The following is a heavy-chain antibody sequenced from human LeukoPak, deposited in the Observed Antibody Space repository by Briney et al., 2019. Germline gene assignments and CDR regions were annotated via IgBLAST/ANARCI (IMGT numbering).Heavy chain of an antibody. D-gene: IGHD3-22*01. CDR3: ARETRPEDYYESSGYLFDY. Sequence: PSETLSLTCTVSGGSINSGSYSWSWIRQPAGKGLEWIGESNHSGSTNYNPSLKSRVTISVDTSKNQFSLRLGSVTAADTAVYYCARETRPEDYYESSGYLFDYWGQGILVTVSS. CDR1: GGSINSGSYS. V-gene: IGHV4-61*10. CDR2: SNHSGST. J-gene: IGHJ4*02.